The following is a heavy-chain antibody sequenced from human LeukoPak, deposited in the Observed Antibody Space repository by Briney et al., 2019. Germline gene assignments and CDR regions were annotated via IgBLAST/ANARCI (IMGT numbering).Heavy chain of an antibody. D-gene: IGHD1-26*01. J-gene: IGHJ4*02. CDR2: IKQDGSEK. Sequence: GGSLRLSCAASGFSFTSYWMSWVRQAPGKGLEWVANIKQDGSEKYYVDSVKGRFTISRDNAKNSLYLQMNSLRAEDTAVYYCAKDLGSYYAVFDYWGQGTLVTVSS. CDR1: GFSFTSYW. CDR3: AKDLGSYYAVFDY. V-gene: IGHV3-7*01.